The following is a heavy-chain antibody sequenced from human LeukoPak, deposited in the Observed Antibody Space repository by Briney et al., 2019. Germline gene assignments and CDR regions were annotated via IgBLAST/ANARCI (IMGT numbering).Heavy chain of an antibody. Sequence: SETLSLTCAVYGGSFSGYYWSWIRQPPGKGLEWIGEINHSGSTNYNPSLKSRVTISVDTSKNQFSLKLSSVTAADTAVYYCARGEIQLWCDYWGQGTLVTVSS. CDR1: GGSFSGYY. D-gene: IGHD5-18*01. CDR2: INHSGST. J-gene: IGHJ4*02. CDR3: ARGEIQLWCDY. V-gene: IGHV4-34*01.